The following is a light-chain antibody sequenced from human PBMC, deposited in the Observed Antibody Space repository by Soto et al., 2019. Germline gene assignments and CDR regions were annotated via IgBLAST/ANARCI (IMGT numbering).Light chain of an antibody. J-gene: IGLJ1*01. CDR1: SSKIGETYD. Sequence: QSALAQPPSVSGAPGQRVTISCTGSSSKIGETYDVQWYQQLPGTAPKLLIYGNSNRPSGVPDRFSGSKSGTSASLAITGLQADDEADYYCQSYDSSLSAHYVFGTGT. CDR3: QSYDSSLSAHYV. V-gene: IGLV1-40*01. CDR2: GNS.